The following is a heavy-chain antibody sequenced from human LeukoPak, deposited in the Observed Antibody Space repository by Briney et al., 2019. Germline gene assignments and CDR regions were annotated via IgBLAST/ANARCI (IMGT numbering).Heavy chain of an antibody. CDR3: ARGWDYDSGGRPTAYVY. J-gene: IGHJ4*02. Sequence: SVTVSCKASGGTFSSYAISWVRQAPGQGLEWMGGIIPIFGTANYAQKFQGRVTITASESTSTVYMELNSLKSEDTAVYYCARGWDYDSGGRPTAYVYWGQGTLVTVSS. CDR1: GGTFSSYA. CDR2: IIPIFGTA. V-gene: IGHV1-69*01. D-gene: IGHD3-22*01.